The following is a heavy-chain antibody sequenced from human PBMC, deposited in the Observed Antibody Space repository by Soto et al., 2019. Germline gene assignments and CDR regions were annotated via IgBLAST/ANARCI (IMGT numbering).Heavy chain of an antibody. Sequence: QVQLQQWGAGLLKPSETLSLTCAVYGGSFSGYYWSWIRQPPGKGLEWIGEINHSGSTNYTPSLKSRVTISVDTSKNQFSLKLSSVTAADTAVYYCARGFDTRMVRVYGRAFDYWGQGTLVTVSS. CDR1: GGSFSGYY. J-gene: IGHJ4*02. CDR3: ARGFDTRMVRVYGRAFDY. CDR2: INHSGST. V-gene: IGHV4-34*01. D-gene: IGHD3-10*02.